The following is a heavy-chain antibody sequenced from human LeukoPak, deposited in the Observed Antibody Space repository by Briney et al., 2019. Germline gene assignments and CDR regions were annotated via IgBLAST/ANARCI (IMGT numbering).Heavy chain of an antibody. D-gene: IGHD6-13*01. Sequence: SETLSLTCTVSGGSISSYYWSWIRQPAGKGLEWIGRIYTGGSTNYNPSLKSRVTMSVDTSKNQFSLKLSSVTAADTAVYYCARSRIAAAGTRPTDAFDIWGQGTMVTVSS. J-gene: IGHJ3*02. CDR1: GGSISSYY. V-gene: IGHV4-4*07. CDR3: ARSRIAAAGTRPTDAFDI. CDR2: IYTGGST.